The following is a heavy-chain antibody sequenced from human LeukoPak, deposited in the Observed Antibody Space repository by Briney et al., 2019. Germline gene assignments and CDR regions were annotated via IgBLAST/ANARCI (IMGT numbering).Heavy chain of an antibody. J-gene: IGHJ4*02. CDR2: IRYDGSNK. Sequence: GGSLRLSCAASGFTFSSYGMHWVRQAPGKGLERVAFIRYDGSNKYYADSVKGRFTISRDNSKNTLYLQMNSLRAEDTAVYYCARGGSCSSTSCSFDYWGQGTLVTVSS. V-gene: IGHV3-30*02. D-gene: IGHD2-2*01. CDR3: ARGGSCSSTSCSFDY. CDR1: GFTFSSYG.